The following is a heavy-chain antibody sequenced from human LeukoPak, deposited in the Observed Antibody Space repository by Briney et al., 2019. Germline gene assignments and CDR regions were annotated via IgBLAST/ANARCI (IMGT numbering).Heavy chain of an antibody. V-gene: IGHV3-48*04. J-gene: IGHJ4*02. CDR2: ISSSTGTFI. CDR3: ARTLSGYDSDFDC. D-gene: IGHD5-12*01. CDR1: GFTFSTCT. Sequence: PGGSLRLSCAASGFTFSTCTMNWVRQAPGKGLEWVAYISSSTGTFIYYADSVKGRFTISRDNAKNSLYLQMSSLRAEDTALYYCARTLSGYDSDFDCWGRGALVTVSS.